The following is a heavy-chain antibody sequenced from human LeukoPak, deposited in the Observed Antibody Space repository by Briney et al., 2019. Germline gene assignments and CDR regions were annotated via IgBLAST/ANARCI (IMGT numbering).Heavy chain of an antibody. Sequence: SETLSLTCTVSGGSISSGSYYWTWIRQPAGKGLEWIGRIYTSGSTNYNPSLKSRVTISVDTSKNQFSLKLSSVTAADTAVYYCARRGIAAAGTGIDYWGQGTLVTVSS. D-gene: IGHD6-13*01. V-gene: IGHV4-61*02. CDR1: GGSISSGSYY. CDR2: IYTSGST. J-gene: IGHJ4*02. CDR3: ARRGIAAAGTGIDY.